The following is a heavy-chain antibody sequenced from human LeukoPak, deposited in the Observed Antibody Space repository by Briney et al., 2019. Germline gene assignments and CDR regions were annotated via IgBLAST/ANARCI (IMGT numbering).Heavy chain of an antibody. CDR1: GDSISSGAYS. D-gene: IGHD4-11*01. V-gene: IGHV4-30-4*08. J-gene: IGHJ3*02. CDR3: AREASADYSDFVGAFDI. Sequence: SQTLSLTCVVSGDSISSGAYSWSWIRQPPGKGLEWIGYIYYSGSTDYNPSLKSRVTISVDTSKNQFSLKLSSVTATDTAVYYCAREASADYSDFVGAFDIWGRGTRVTVSS. CDR2: IYYSGST.